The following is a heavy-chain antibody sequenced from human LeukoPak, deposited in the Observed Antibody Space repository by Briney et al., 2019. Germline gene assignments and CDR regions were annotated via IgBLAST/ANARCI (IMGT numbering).Heavy chain of an antibody. Sequence: GGSLRLSCTASGFTFSSYAMSWVRQAPGKGLEWVSAVSANGGITNYADSVKGRFTISRDNSKNTLYLQMNSLRAEDTAVYYCAKVRGYCSGASCYIDYWGQGTLVTVSS. CDR1: GFTFSSYA. V-gene: IGHV3-23*01. CDR2: VSANGGIT. CDR3: AKVRGYCSGASCYIDY. J-gene: IGHJ4*02. D-gene: IGHD2-15*01.